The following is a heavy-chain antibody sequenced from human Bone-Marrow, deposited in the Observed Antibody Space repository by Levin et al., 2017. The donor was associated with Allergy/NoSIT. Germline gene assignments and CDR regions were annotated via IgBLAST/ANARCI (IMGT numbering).Heavy chain of an antibody. D-gene: IGHD3-22*01. CDR2: ISYDGINK. CDR3: AKTSDSYDSSGQFDY. Sequence: PGGSLRLSCAASGFTFSHYAMHWVRQAPGKGLDWVALISYDGINKYYADSVKGRFIISRENSENTLYLQMNSLRAGDTAVYYCAKTSDSYDSSGQFDYWGQGTLVTVSS. J-gene: IGHJ4*02. CDR1: GFTFSHYA. V-gene: IGHV3-30*18.